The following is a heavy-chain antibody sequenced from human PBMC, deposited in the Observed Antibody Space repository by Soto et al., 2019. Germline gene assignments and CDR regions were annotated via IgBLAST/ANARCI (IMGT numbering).Heavy chain of an antibody. CDR2: IYYSGST. D-gene: IGHD6-13*01. Sequence: SETLSLTCTVSGGSISSYYWSWIRQPPGKGLEWIGYIYYSGSTNYNPSLKSRVTISVDTSKNQFSLKLSSVTAADTAVYYCARRDSSSWTVYNWLDPWGQGTLVTVSS. J-gene: IGHJ5*02. V-gene: IGHV4-59*08. CDR1: GGSISSYY. CDR3: ARRDSSSWTVYNWLDP.